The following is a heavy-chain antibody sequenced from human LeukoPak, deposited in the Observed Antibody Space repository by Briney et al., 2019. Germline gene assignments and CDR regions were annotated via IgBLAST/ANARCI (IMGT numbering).Heavy chain of an antibody. Sequence: PSETLSLTCTVSGGSISSYYWSWIRQPPGKGLEWIGYIYYSGSTNYNPSLKSRVTISVDTSKNQFSLKLSSVTAADTAVYYCARDFGGRWGQGTLVTVSS. CDR2: IYYSGST. CDR3: ARDFGGR. D-gene: IGHD3-10*01. CDR1: GGSISSYY. J-gene: IGHJ4*02. V-gene: IGHV4-59*01.